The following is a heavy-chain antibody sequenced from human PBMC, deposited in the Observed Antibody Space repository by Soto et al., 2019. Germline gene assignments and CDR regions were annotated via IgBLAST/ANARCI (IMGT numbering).Heavy chain of an antibody. J-gene: IGHJ4*02. CDR2: INHSGST. V-gene: IGHV4-34*01. Sequence: PSETLSLTCAVYGGSFSGYYWSWIRQPPGKGLEWIGEINHSGSTNYNPSLKSRVTISVDTSKNQFSLKLSSVTAADTAVYYCARHPGIAAAGWGQGTLVTVSS. CDR1: GGSFSGYY. D-gene: IGHD6-13*01. CDR3: ARHPGIAAAG.